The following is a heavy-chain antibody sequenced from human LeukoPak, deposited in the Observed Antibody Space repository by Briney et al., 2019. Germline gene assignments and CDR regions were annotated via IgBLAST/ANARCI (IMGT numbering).Heavy chain of an antibody. CDR2: ISYDGSNK. CDR3: ARPQGPIVVVPAALDY. CDR1: GFTFSSYA. D-gene: IGHD2-2*01. V-gene: IGHV3-30-3*01. J-gene: IGHJ4*02. Sequence: GGSLRLSCAASGFTFSSYAMHWVRQAPGKGLEWVAVISYDGSNKYYADSVKGRFTISRDNSKNTLYLQMNSLRAEDTAVYYCARPQGPIVVVPAALDYWGQGTLVTVSS.